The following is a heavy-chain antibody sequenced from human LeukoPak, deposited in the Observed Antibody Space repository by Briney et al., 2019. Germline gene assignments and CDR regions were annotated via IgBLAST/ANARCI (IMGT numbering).Heavy chain of an antibody. CDR1: GGSISLYY. CDR3: ARGAGWYQF. CDR2: IYHSGST. J-gene: IGHJ4*02. V-gene: IGHV4-59*01. Sequence: RTSETLSLTCCVSGGSISLYYWSWIRQPPGKGLEWIGSIYHSGSTYYNPSLKSRVTISVDTSKNQFSLKLSSVTAADTAVYYCARGAGWYQFWGQGTLVTVSS. D-gene: IGHD6-19*01.